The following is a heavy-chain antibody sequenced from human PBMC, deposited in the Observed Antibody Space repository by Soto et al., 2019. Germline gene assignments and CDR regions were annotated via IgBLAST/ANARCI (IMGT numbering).Heavy chain of an antibody. J-gene: IGHJ5*02. CDR1: AGSLSRGGYS. D-gene: IGHD6-6*01. Sequence: SVTLSLTCAVSAGSLSRGGYSWSWIRQPPGKGLEWIRYIYHSGRTYYNPSLKSRVTISVDRSKNQFTLKLSSVTAADTDVYYRSRGGPYSSSSGNWFDPWPQGCLVTFSA. CDR3: SRGGPYSSSSGNWFDP. CDR2: IYHSGRT. V-gene: IGHV4-30-2*01.